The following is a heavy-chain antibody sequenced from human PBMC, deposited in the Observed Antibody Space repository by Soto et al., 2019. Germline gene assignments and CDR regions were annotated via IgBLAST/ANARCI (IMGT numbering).Heavy chain of an antibody. V-gene: IGHV1-69*13. CDR1: GGTFSSYA. CDR3: ARDKYYYGSGSYYNKNWFDP. J-gene: IGHJ5*02. D-gene: IGHD3-10*01. CDR2: IIPIFGTA. Sequence: SVEVSCKASGGTFSSYAISWVRQAPGQGLEWMGGIIPIFGTANYAQKFQGRVTITADESTSTAYMELSSLRSEDTAVYYCARDKYYYGSGSYYNKNWFDPWGQGTLVTVSS.